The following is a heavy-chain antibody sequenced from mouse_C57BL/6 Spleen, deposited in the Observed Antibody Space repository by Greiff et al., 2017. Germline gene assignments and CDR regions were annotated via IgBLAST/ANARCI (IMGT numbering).Heavy chain of an antibody. D-gene: IGHD2-5*01. CDR2: IDPEDGET. V-gene: IGHV14-2*01. Sequence: VQLKESGAELVKPGASVKLSCTASGFNIKDYYMHWVKQRTEQGLEWIGRIDPEDGETKYDPKFQGKATITADTSSNTAYLQLSSLTSEDTAVYYCASDYSNEEGFDYWGQGTTLTVSS. J-gene: IGHJ2*01. CDR3: ASDYSNEEGFDY. CDR1: GFNIKDYY.